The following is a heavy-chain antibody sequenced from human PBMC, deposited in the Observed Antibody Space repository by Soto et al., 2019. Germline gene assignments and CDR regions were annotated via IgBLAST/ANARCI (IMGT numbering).Heavy chain of an antibody. CDR1: GGSISSYY. D-gene: IGHD5-12*01. J-gene: IGHJ6*03. V-gene: IGHV4-59*08. CDR3: AGTITYYYYYYMDV. CDR2: IYYSGST. Sequence: QVQLQESGPGLVKPSETLSLTYTVSGGSISSYYWSWIRQPPGKGLEWIGYIYYSGSTNYNPSLKSRVTISVDTSKNQFSLKLSSVTAADTAVYYCAGTITYYYYYYMDVWGKGTTVTVSS.